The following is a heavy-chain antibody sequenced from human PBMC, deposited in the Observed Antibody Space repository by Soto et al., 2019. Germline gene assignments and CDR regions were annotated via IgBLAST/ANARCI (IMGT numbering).Heavy chain of an antibody. Sequence: ASVKVSCKASGGTFSSYAISWVRQAPGQGLEWMGGIIPIFGTANYAQKFQGRVTITADESTSTAYMELSSLRSEDTAVYYCARVPAAIGYMGDYWGQGTLVTVSS. V-gene: IGHV1-69*13. J-gene: IGHJ4*02. CDR2: IIPIFGTA. CDR1: GGTFSSYA. CDR3: ARVPAAIGYMGDY. D-gene: IGHD2-2*02.